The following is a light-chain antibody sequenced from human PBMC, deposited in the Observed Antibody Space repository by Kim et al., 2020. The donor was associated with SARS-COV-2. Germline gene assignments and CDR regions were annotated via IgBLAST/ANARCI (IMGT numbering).Light chain of an antibody. V-gene: IGKV3-20*01. Sequence: EIVLTQSPATLSLSPGERATLSCRASQSVSSNYLAWYQQKPGQAPRLLIYGASSRATGIPDRFSGSVSGTDFTLIISRLEPEDFAVYYCQQYGSSRLTFGGGTKVDIK. J-gene: IGKJ4*01. CDR3: QQYGSSRLT. CDR2: GAS. CDR1: QSVSSNY.